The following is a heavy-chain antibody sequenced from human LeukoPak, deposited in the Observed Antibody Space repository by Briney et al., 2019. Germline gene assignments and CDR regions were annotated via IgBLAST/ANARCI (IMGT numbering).Heavy chain of an antibody. D-gene: IGHD3-16*01. V-gene: IGHV1-46*01. CDR2: INPTGDRT. Sequence: GASVKVSCKASGYTSTSYYMHWVRQAPGQGLDWMGAINPTGDRTTYTQKFQGRVTMTRDTSTSTVYMELSSLRSEDTALYYRAREFPGGYFDYWGQGTLLTVSS. CDR3: AREFPGGYFDY. J-gene: IGHJ4*02. CDR1: GYTSTSYY.